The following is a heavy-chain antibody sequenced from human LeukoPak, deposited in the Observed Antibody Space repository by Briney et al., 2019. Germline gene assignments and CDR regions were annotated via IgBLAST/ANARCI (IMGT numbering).Heavy chain of an antibody. CDR2: ISAYSGYA. CDR3: ARERDGSYSSGWPPYFDY. Sequence: GASVKVSCKASGYTFTNYGISWVRQAPGQGLEWMGWISAYSGYANYAQKVQGRVTMTTVTSTSTAYMELRSLRSDDTAVYYCARERDGSYSSGWPPYFDYWGQGTLVTVSS. D-gene: IGHD6-19*01. V-gene: IGHV1-18*01. CDR1: GYTFTNYG. J-gene: IGHJ4*02.